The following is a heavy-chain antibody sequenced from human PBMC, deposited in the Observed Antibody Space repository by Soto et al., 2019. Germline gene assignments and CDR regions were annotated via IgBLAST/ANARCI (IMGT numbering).Heavy chain of an antibody. Sequence: GGSLRLSCAASGFTFDDYGMSWVRQAPGKGLEWVSGINWNGGSTGYADSVKGRFTISRDNAKNSLYLQMNSLRAEDTALYHCARDLSTQMITFGGVIAPYKGDAFDIWGQGTMVTVSS. D-gene: IGHD3-16*02. CDR3: ARDLSTQMITFGGVIAPYKGDAFDI. CDR1: GFTFDDYG. CDR2: INWNGGST. J-gene: IGHJ3*02. V-gene: IGHV3-20*01.